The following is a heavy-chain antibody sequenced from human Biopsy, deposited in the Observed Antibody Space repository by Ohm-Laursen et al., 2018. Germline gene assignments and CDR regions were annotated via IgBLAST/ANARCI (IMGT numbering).Heavy chain of an antibody. D-gene: IGHD6-19*01. CDR3: ALQSVAQMKNFDY. CDR1: GGSVSSGGFY. J-gene: IGHJ4*02. V-gene: IGHV4-31*01. Sequence: TLSLTCTVSGGSVSSGGFYWSWIRQHPGKGLEWIGYIYYSGTTYYNPSLKSLVTISVDTSKNQFSLKLNSVTAADTAVYYCALQSVAQMKNFDYWGQGTLVTVSS. CDR2: IYYSGTT.